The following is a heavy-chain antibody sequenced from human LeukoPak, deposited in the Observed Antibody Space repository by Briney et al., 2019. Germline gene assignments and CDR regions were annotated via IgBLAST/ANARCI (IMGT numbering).Heavy chain of an antibody. CDR2: ISSSSNYI. J-gene: IGHJ6*03. V-gene: IGHV3-21*01. Sequence: KPGGSLRLSCAASGFTFSSYSMNWVRQAPGKGLEWVSSISSSSNYIYYADSVKGRFTISRDNAKNSLNLQMNSLRAEDTAVYYCARVWGGYYYYMDVWGKGTTVTVSS. CDR3: ARVWGGYYYYMDV. D-gene: IGHD3-16*01. CDR1: GFTFSSYS.